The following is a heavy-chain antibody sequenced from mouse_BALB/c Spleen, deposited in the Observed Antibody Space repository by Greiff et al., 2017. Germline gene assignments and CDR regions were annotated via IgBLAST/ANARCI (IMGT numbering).Heavy chain of an antibody. CDR2: INPDSSTI. V-gene: IGHV4-1*02. CDR1: GFDFSRYW. D-gene: IGHD2-4*01. Sequence: EVKLMESGGGLVQPGGSLKLSCAASGFDFSRYWMSWVRQAPGKGLEWIGEINPDSSTINYTPSLKDKFIISRDNAKNTLYLQMSKVRSEDTALYYCARPGVYDYLYAMDYWGQGTSVTVSS. J-gene: IGHJ4*01. CDR3: ARPGVYDYLYAMDY.